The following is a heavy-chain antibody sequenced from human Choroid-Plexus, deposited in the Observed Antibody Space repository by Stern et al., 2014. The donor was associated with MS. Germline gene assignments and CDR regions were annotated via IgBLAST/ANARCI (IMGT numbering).Heavy chain of an antibody. V-gene: IGHV3-30*18. CDR3: AKDRXXSTYFFDY. J-gene: IGHJ4*02. CDR2: ISYDGSDK. CDR1: GFTFSNFG. Sequence: QVQLVESGGGVAQPGRPLILSCAASGFTFSNFGMHWVRQAPGKGLEWGALISYDGSDKYYADSVKGRFTIFRDNSKNTLYMHMNSLRAEDTAVYYCAKDRXXSTYFFDYWGQGSLVTX.